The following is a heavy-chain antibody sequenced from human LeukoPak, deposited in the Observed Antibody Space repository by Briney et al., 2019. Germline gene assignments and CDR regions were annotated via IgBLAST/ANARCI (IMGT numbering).Heavy chain of an antibody. CDR1: GFTFSNYA. CDR2: VTGRGSST. J-gene: IGHJ4*02. Sequence: GASLRLSCVASGFTFSNYAMSWVRQAPGKRLEWVSAVTGRGSSTYYADSVKGRFTISRDNSRNTLFLQMNSLRAEDTAIYYCAKWGDFDILTGYYVSDFWGQGTPVTVSS. CDR3: AKWGDFDILTGYYVSDF. D-gene: IGHD3-9*01. V-gene: IGHV3-23*01.